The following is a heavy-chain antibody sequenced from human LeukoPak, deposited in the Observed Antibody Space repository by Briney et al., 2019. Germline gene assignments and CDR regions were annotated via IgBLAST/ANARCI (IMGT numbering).Heavy chain of an antibody. CDR2: INPSGGST. CDR1: GYTFTIYY. Sequence: GASVKVSYKASGYTFTIYYMHWVRQAPGQGLEWMGLINPSGGSTSYAQKFQGRVTMTRDTSTSTVYMELSSLRSEDTAVYYCARDTPYCSSTSCYPSHFDYWGQGTLVTVSS. D-gene: IGHD2-2*01. V-gene: IGHV1-46*01. J-gene: IGHJ4*02. CDR3: ARDTPYCSSTSCYPSHFDY.